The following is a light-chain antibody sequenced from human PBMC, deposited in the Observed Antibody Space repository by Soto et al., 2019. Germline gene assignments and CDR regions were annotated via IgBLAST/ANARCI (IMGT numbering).Light chain of an antibody. Sequence: EIVMTQSPDNLSVSLGQGATLSCRASQPISRNIAWYQQKPGQAPRLLIYGASTRATDIPGRFSGGGSGTEFTLTISSLQSEDFAIYFCQQYNTWPRTFGQGTKVEVK. CDR2: GAS. CDR3: QQYNTWPRT. V-gene: IGKV3-15*01. J-gene: IGKJ1*01. CDR1: QPISRN.